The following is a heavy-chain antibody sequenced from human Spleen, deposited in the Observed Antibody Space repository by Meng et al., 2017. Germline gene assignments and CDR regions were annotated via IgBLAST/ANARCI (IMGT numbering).Heavy chain of an antibody. Sequence: GESLKISCQGSGYIFTNYWINWVRQMPGKGLEWMGIIYPGDSDTRYSPSFQGQVTISADKSITTAYLQWSSLKASDTAMYYCARHGCSSTSCYYYYGMDVWGQGTTVTVSS. J-gene: IGHJ6*02. V-gene: IGHV5-51*01. CDR2: IYPGDSDT. CDR3: ARHGCSSTSCYYYYGMDV. D-gene: IGHD2-2*01. CDR1: GYIFTNYW.